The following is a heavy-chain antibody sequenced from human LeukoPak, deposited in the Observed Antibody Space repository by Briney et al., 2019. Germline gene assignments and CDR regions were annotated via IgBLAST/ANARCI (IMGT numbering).Heavy chain of an antibody. CDR3: ASRPTYYDFWSGQGYFDY. Sequence: SETLSLTRTVSGGSISGHYWSWIRQPPGKGLEWIGSIYYSGSTYYNPSLKSRVTISVDTSKNQFSLKLSSVTAADTAVYYCASRPTYYDFWSGQGYFDYWGQGTLVTVSS. D-gene: IGHD3-3*01. V-gene: IGHV4-59*05. J-gene: IGHJ4*02. CDR2: IYYSGST. CDR1: GGSISGHY.